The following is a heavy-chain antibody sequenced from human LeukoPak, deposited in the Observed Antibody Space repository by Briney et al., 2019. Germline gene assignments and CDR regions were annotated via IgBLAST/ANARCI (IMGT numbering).Heavy chain of an antibody. D-gene: IGHD3-10*01. J-gene: IGHJ4*02. Sequence: GSLRLSCAASGFSFSSYGMSWVRQAPGKGLEWIGEINHSGSTNYNPSLKSRVTISVDTSKNQFSLKLSSVTAADTAVYYCARGSPRYYYGSGSYIYYFDYWGQGTLVTVSS. CDR1: GFSFSSYG. V-gene: IGHV4-34*01. CDR2: INHSGST. CDR3: ARGSPRYYYGSGSYIYYFDY.